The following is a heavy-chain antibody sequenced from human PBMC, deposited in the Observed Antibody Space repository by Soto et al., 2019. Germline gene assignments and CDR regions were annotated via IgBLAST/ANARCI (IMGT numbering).Heavy chain of an antibody. CDR3: AKDLDIVVVPAAMPVDY. CDR2: ISGSGGST. CDR1: GFTFSSYA. D-gene: IGHD2-2*03. V-gene: IGHV3-23*01. J-gene: IGHJ4*02. Sequence: EVQLLESGGGLVQPGGSLRLSCAASGFTFSSYAMSWVRQAPGKGLEWVSAISGSGGSTYYAESVKGRFTNSRDNSKNTLYLHMNSLRAEDTAVYYCAKDLDIVVVPAAMPVDYWGQGTLVTVSS.